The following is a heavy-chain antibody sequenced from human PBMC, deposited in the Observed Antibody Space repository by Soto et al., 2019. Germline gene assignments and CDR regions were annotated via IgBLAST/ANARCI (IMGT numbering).Heavy chain of an antibody. V-gene: IGHV4-34*01. D-gene: IGHD6-13*01. CDR3: ARGLAAAGPFDY. CDR1: GGSFSGYY. Sequence: SETLSLTCTVYGGSFSGYYWSWIRQPPGKGLEWIGEINHSGSTNYNPSLKSRVTISVDTSKNQFSLKLSSVTAADTAVYYCARGLAAAGPFDYWGQGTLVTVSS. J-gene: IGHJ4*02. CDR2: INHSGST.